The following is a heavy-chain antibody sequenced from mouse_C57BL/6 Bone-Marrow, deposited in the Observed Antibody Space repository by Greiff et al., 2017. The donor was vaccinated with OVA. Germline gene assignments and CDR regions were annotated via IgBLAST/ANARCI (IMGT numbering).Heavy chain of an antibody. J-gene: IGHJ4*01. D-gene: IGHD1-1*01. Sequence: EVKLVESGGGLVQPGGSLKLSCAASGFTFSDYGMAWVRQAPGKGLEWVACISNLACSINYAETVTGRFTISGENANNTVYLELSSLMSEDTAMYYCARQAHITTYYYAMDDWGQGTSVTFSS. V-gene: IGHV5-15*04. CDR3: ARQAHITTYYYAMDD. CDR2: ISNLACSI. CDR1: GFTFSDYG.